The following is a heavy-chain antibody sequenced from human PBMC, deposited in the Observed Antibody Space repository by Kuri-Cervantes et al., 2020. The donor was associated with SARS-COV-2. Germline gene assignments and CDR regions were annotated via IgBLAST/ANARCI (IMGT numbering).Heavy chain of an antibody. J-gene: IGHJ4*02. Sequence: ASVKVSCKASGYTFTGYYIHWVRQAPGQGLEWMGWINPNTGGPNYAQKFQGRVTMTRDTSTSTAYIELSGLTSDDTAVYYCARAGDRYYWGQGTLVTVSS. CDR3: ARAGDRYY. CDR2: INPNTGGP. D-gene: IGHD3-10*01. V-gene: IGHV1-2*02. CDR1: GYTFTGYY.